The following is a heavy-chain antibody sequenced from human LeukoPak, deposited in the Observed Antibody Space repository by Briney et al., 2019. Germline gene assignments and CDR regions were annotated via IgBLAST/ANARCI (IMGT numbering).Heavy chain of an antibody. Sequence: GGSLRLSCAGSGFSFSTCSMNCVRQAPGKGLEWVSGISGSGANTYYADSVKGRFTISRDNSKNTLYLRMNSLRAEDTAVYYCYYYDSSGFYPQTKIDYWGQGTLVTVSS. CDR3: YYYDSSGFYPQTKIDY. J-gene: IGHJ4*02. V-gene: IGHV3-23*01. CDR2: ISGSGANT. CDR1: GFSFSTCS. D-gene: IGHD3-22*01.